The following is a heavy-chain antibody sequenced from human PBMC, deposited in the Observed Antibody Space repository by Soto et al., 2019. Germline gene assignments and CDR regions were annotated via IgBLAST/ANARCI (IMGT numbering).Heavy chain of an antibody. CDR2: IYYSGST. V-gene: IGHV4-31*03. D-gene: IGHD6-6*01. J-gene: IGHJ5*02. CDR3: ARAGHSSSSEGANWFDP. CDR1: GGSISSGGYY. Sequence: QVQLQESGPGLVKPSQTLSLTRTVSGGSISSGGYYWSWIRQHPGKGLEWIGYIYYSGSTYFNPSLKSRLTISVDTSKNQFSLQLSSVTAADTAVYYCARAGHSSSSEGANWFDPWGQGTLVTVSS.